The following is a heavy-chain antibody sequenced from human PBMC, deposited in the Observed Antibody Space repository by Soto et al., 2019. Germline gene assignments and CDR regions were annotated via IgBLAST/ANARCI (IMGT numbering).Heavy chain of an antibody. D-gene: IGHD3-16*01. CDR2: VHSSGIT. CDR3: ARGLTMGQLPSHFDH. CDR1: GGSVSNDNFY. Sequence: SETLSLTCTVSGGSVSNDNFYWSWIRQPPGKGLKWIGYVHSSGITNYNPSLKRRVTISVDTSRNQFSLRLSSVTAADTAVYYCARGLTMGQLPSHFDHWGQGTLVTVSS. V-gene: IGHV4-61*01. J-gene: IGHJ5*02.